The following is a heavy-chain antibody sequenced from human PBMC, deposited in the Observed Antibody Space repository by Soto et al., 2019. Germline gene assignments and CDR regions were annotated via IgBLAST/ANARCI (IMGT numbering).Heavy chain of an antibody. CDR2: ISAHNGNT. D-gene: IGHD1-1*01. CDR1: GYAFTTYG. V-gene: IGHV1-18*01. CDR3: ARGRYGDY. J-gene: IGHJ4*02. Sequence: QVHLVQSGAEVKKPGASVTVSCKGSGYAFTTYGITWVRQAPGQGLEWMGWISAHNGNTNYAQKLQGRVTVTRDTSTSTAYMELRSLRSDDTAVYYCARGRYGDYWGQGALVPVSS.